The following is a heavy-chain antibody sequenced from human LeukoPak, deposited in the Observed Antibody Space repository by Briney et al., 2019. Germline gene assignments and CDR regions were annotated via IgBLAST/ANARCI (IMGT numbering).Heavy chain of an antibody. V-gene: IGHV1-69*05. CDR3: ARERYSSGSKTGAFDI. CDR1: GGTFSSYA. Sequence: SVKVSCKASGGTFSSYAISWVPQAPGQGLEWIGKIIPIFGTANYAQKFQGRVTITTDESTSTAYMELSSLRSEDTAVYYCARERYSSGSKTGAFDIWGQGTMVTVSS. J-gene: IGHJ3*02. D-gene: IGHD6-19*01. CDR2: IIPIFGTA.